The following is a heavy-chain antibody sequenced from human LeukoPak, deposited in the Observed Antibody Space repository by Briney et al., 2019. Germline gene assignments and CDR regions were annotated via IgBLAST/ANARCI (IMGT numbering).Heavy chain of an antibody. V-gene: IGHV4-30-2*01. CDR1: GGSISSGGYS. CDR3: ARAGITTFGVVIKFDP. CDR2: IYHSGST. D-gene: IGHD3-3*01. J-gene: IGHJ5*02. Sequence: SETLSLTCAVSGGSISSGGYSWSWIRQPPGKGLEWIGYIYHSGSTYYNPSLKSRVTISVDRSKNQFSLKLSSVTAADTAVYYCARAGITTFGVVIKFDPWGQGTLVTVSS.